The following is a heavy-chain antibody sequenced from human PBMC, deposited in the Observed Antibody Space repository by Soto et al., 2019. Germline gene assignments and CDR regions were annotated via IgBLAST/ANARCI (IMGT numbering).Heavy chain of an antibody. CDR2: IYYSGST. J-gene: IGHJ3*02. V-gene: IGHV4-61*01. CDR1: GGSASSWTYY. D-gene: IGHD3-9*01. Sequence: ETLSLTCSVSGGSASSWTYYWSWIRQPPGKGLEWIGNIYYSGSTNYNPSLKSRVTLSIDTSKNLFSLKLTSVTAADTAVYYCARDRYDILTGYAFDIWGQGTMVTVSS. CDR3: ARDRYDILTGYAFDI.